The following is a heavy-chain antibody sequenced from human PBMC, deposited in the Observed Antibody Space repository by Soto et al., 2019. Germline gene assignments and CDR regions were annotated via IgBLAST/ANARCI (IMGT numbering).Heavy chain of an antibody. Sequence: QVQLQESGPGLVKPSQPLSLTCTFSGASISSGGSYWGGIRQHPGKGLEWFGYVYYVGSTSYNPSLKSRVTISVDTSKNQFSLKLSSVTAADTAVYYCARARQDTVTPHESRFDYWGQGTLVTVSS. CDR1: GASISSGGSY. V-gene: IGHV4-31*03. CDR2: VYYVGST. D-gene: IGHD4-17*01. J-gene: IGHJ4*02. CDR3: ARARQDTVTPHESRFDY.